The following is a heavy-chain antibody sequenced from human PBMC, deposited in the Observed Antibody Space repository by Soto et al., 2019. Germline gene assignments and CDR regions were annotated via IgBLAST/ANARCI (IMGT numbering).Heavy chain of an antibody. CDR2: IYYDGTT. D-gene: IGHD5-18*01. CDR3: ARAGYSYGFGYYYDY. V-gene: IGHV4-59*01. CDR1: GGSISRYY. Sequence: SETLSLTCTVSGGSISRYYWSWIRQPPGKGLEWIGYIYYDGTTNYSPSLKSRVTISVDTSNNQFSLRLSSVTAADTAVYYCARAGYSYGFGYYYDYWGQGTLVTVSS. J-gene: IGHJ4*02.